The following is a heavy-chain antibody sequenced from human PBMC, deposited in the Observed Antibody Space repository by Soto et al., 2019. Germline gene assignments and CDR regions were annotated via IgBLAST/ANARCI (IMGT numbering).Heavy chain of an antibody. CDR2: INPSGGST. Sequence: QVQLVQSGAEVKKPGASVKVSCKASGYTFTSYYMHWVRQAPGQGPEWMGIINPSGGSTSYAQKFQGRVTMTRDTSTSTVYMELSSLRSEDTAVYYCARDSSEVVAFDYWGQGTLVTVSS. V-gene: IGHV1-46*01. J-gene: IGHJ4*02. CDR3: ARDSSEVVAFDY. CDR1: GYTFTSYY. D-gene: IGHD2-15*01.